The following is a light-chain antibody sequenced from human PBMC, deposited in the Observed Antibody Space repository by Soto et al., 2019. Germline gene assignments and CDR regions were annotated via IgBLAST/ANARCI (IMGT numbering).Light chain of an antibody. V-gene: IGKV3-20*01. CDR1: QSVISS. Sequence: EIVMTQSPATLSVSPGERATLSCRASQSVISSLAWFQQKPGQAPRLLIYDASNRATGIPARFSGSGSGTDFTLTISRLEPEDFAVYYCQQYGSSPTFGQGTHWRL. CDR3: QQYGSSPT. J-gene: IGKJ5*01. CDR2: DAS.